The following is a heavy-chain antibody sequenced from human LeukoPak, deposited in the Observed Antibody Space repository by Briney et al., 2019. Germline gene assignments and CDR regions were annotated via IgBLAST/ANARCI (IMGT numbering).Heavy chain of an antibody. CDR1: GGSFSGYY. J-gene: IGHJ4*02. Sequence: PSETLSLTCAVYGGSFSGYYWSWIRQPPGKGLEWIGYIYYSGSTNYNPSLKSRVTISVDTSKNQFSLKLSSVTAADTAVYYCAQHSGYSYGLDYWGQGTPVTVSS. D-gene: IGHD5-18*01. V-gene: IGHV4-59*01. CDR2: IYYSGST. CDR3: AQHSGYSYGLDY.